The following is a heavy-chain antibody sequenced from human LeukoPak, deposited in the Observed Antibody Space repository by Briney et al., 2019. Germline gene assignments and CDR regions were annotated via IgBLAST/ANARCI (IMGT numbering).Heavy chain of an antibody. CDR3: SRGNWGSSGGHC. CDR2: IKEDGSDK. D-gene: IGHD7-27*01. V-gene: IGHV3-7*01. CDR1: GFTFSRYW. J-gene: IGHJ4*02. Sequence: GGSLRLSCAASGFTFSRYWMIWVRQAPGKGLGWVANIKEDGSDKRYAESVKGRFTISRDNAENTLYLQLSSLRAEDTAVYYCSRGNWGSSGGHCWGQGTLVTVSS.